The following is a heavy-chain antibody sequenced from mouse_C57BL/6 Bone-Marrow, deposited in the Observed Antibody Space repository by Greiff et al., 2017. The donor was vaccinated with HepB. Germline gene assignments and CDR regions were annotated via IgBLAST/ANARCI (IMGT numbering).Heavy chain of an antibody. CDR3: ARNYYGSSYRFDY. CDR1: GFNIKNTY. Sequence: VHVKQSVAELVRPGASVKLSCTASGFNIKNTYMHWVKQRPEQGLEWIGRIDPANGNTKYAPKFQGKATITADTSSNTAYLQLSSLTSEDTAIYYCARNYYGSSYRFDYWGQGTTLTVSS. V-gene: IGHV14-3*01. CDR2: IDPANGNT. D-gene: IGHD1-1*01. J-gene: IGHJ2*01.